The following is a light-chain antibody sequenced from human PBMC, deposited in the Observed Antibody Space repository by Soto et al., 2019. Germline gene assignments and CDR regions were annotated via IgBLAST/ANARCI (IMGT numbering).Light chain of an antibody. CDR2: NVY. V-gene: IGLV2-14*03. CDR3: SAYTVSRTYV. Sequence: QSVLTQPASVSGSPGQSITISCTGTSSDVGAYNFVSWHQQHPGKAPKLMIYNVYDRPSGISYRFSGSKSGNTASLTISGLQGEDEADYYCSAYTVSRTYVFRTGTKAPS. J-gene: IGLJ1*01. CDR1: SSDVGAYNF.